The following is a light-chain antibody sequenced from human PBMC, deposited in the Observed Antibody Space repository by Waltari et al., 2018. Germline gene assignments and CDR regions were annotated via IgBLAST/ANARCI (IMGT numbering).Light chain of an antibody. CDR2: EGF. V-gene: IGLV2-23*01. CDR1: TNDVGNYYL. Sequence: QSALTQPASVSGSPGQSITIPCTGTTNDVGNYYLFPWYRPYPGKAPKLMIYEGFKRASGVSIRFSASKSGNTASLTISGLQAEDEADYYCSSYAGTSSAYVFGTGTKVTVL. J-gene: IGLJ1*01. CDR3: SSYAGTSSAYV.